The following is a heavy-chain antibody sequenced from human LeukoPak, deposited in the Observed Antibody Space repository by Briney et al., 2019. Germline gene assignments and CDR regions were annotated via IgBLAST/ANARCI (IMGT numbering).Heavy chain of an antibody. CDR1: GGSISSYY. CDR3: ARGWSSGWYRNDY. CDR2: IYYSGSP. V-gene: IGHV4-59*01. J-gene: IGHJ4*02. Sequence: PSETLSLTCTVSGGSISSYYWSWIRQPPGKGLEWIGYIYYSGSPTYNPSLKSRVTISVDTSKNQFSLKLSSVTAADTAVYYCARGWSSGWYRNDYWGQGTLVTVSS. D-gene: IGHD6-19*01.